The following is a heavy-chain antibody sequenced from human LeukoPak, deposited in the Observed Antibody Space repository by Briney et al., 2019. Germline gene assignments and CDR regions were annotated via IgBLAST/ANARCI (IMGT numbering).Heavy chain of an antibody. V-gene: IGHV1-69*13. CDR1: GYTFTSYG. D-gene: IGHD5-18*01. CDR3: ARAPTDTAMVHGDYYYYMDV. CDR2: IIPIFGTA. Sequence: ASVKVSCKASGYTFTSYGISWVRQAPGQGLEWMGGIIPIFGTANYAQKFQGRVTITADESTSTAYMELRSLRSEDTAVYYCARAPTDTAMVHGDYYYYMDVWGKGTTVTISS. J-gene: IGHJ6*03.